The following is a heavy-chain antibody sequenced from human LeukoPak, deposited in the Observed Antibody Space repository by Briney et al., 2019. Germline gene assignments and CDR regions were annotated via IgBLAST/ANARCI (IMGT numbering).Heavy chain of an antibody. J-gene: IGHJ4*02. CDR3: AKGYYDFWSGYLPLDY. Sequence: PGGSLRLSCAASGFTFSSYGMHWVRQAPGKGLEWVAFIRYDGSNKYYADSVKGRFTISRDNSKNTLYLQMNRLRAEDTAVYYYAKGYYDFWSGYLPLDYWGQGTLVTLSS. V-gene: IGHV3-30*02. CDR1: GFTFSSYG. D-gene: IGHD3-3*01. CDR2: IRYDGSNK.